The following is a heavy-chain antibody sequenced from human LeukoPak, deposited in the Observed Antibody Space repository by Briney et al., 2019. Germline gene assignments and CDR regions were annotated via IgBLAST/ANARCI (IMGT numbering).Heavy chain of an antibody. Sequence: GASVKVSCKASGYTFTSYGISWVRQAPGQGLEWMGWISAYNGNTNYAQKLQGRVTMTTDTSTSTAYMELRSLRSDDTAVYYCAKTLGYCSSTSCYPMDYWGQGTLATVSS. CDR3: AKTLGYCSSTSCYPMDY. CDR2: ISAYNGNT. J-gene: IGHJ4*02. D-gene: IGHD2-2*01. V-gene: IGHV1-18*01. CDR1: GYTFTSYG.